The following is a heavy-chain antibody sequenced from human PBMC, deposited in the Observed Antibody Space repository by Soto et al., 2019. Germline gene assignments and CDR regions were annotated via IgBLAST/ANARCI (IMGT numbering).Heavy chain of an antibody. Sequence: EVQLVESGGGLVQPGGSLRLSCAASGFTFSSYSMNWVRQAPGKGLEWVSSISSSSSYIYYADSVKGRFTISRDNAKNSLYLQMNSLRAEDTAVYYCARSGYSYGPYYYYGMDVWGQGTTVTVSS. CDR2: ISSSSSYI. CDR3: ARSGYSYGPYYYYGMDV. D-gene: IGHD5-18*01. CDR1: GFTFSSYS. J-gene: IGHJ6*02. V-gene: IGHV3-21*01.